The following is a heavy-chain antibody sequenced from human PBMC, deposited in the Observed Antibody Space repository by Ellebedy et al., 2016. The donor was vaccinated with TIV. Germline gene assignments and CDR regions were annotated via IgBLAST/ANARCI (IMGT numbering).Heavy chain of an antibody. D-gene: IGHD6-19*01. CDR2: SYHSGST. CDR3: ARGLPAAWELAGA. V-gene: IGHV4-59*12. J-gene: IGHJ4*02. Sequence: SETLSLTXTVSGGSMSPYYWSWIRQPPGKGLQWIGFSYHSGSTTYHPSLKSRVTISLDTSENQFSLKLNSVTAADTAVYFCARGLPAAWELAGAWGQGILVRVSA. CDR1: GGSMSPYY.